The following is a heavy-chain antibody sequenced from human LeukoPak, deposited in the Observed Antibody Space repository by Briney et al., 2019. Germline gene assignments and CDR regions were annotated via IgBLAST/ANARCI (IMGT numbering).Heavy chain of an antibody. V-gene: IGHV4-59*01. CDR3: ARNGGGTGDFDY. J-gene: IGHJ4*02. CDR1: GGSFSGYY. Sequence: NSSETLSLTCAVYGGSFSGYYWSWIRQPPGKGLEWIGYIYYSGSTNYNPSLKSRVTISVDTSKNQFSLKLSSVTAADTAVYYCARNGGGTGDFDYWGQGTLVTVSS. CDR2: IYYSGST. D-gene: IGHD1-14*01.